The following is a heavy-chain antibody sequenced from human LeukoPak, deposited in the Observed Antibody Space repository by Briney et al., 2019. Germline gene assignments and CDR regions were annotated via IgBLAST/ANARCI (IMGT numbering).Heavy chain of an antibody. V-gene: IGHV1-8*01. Sequence: ASVKVSCKASGYTFTSYDINWVRQATGQGLEWMGWMNPNSGNTGYAQKFQGRVTMTRNTSISTAYMELSSLRSEDTAVYYCATFFDRGYYYGSGNYYMDVWGKGTTVTISS. D-gene: IGHD3-10*01. CDR3: ATFFDRGYYYGSGNYYMDV. J-gene: IGHJ6*03. CDR2: MNPNSGNT. CDR1: GYTFTSYD.